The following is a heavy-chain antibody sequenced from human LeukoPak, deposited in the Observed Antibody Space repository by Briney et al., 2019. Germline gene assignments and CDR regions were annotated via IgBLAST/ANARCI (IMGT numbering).Heavy chain of an antibody. CDR3: ARDTGIAARPEWFDP. V-gene: IGHV1-69*13. CDR2: IIPIFGTA. CDR1: GGTFSSYA. Sequence: SVKVSCKASGGTFSSYAISWVRQAPGQGLEWMGGIIPIFGTANYAQKFQGRVTITADESTSTAYIELRSLRSEDTAVYYCARDTGIAARPEWFDPWGQGTLVTVSS. J-gene: IGHJ5*02. D-gene: IGHD6-6*01.